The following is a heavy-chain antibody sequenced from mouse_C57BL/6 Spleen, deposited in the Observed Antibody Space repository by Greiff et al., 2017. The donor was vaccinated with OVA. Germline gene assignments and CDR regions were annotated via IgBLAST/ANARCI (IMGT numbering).Heavy chain of an antibody. J-gene: IGHJ2*01. Sequence: EVKLMESGPGLVKPSQSLSLTCSVTGYSITSGYYWNWIRQFPGNKLEWMGYISYDGSNNYNPSLKNRISITRDTSKNQFFLKLNSVTTEDTATYYCARESVTGDFDYWGQGTTLTVSS. CDR3: ARESVTGDFDY. D-gene: IGHD4-1*01. V-gene: IGHV3-6*01. CDR1: GYSITSGYY. CDR2: ISYDGSN.